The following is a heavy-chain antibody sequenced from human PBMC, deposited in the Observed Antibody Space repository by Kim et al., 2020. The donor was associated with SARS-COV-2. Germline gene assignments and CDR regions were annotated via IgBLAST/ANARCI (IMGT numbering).Heavy chain of an antibody. J-gene: IGHJ6*02. D-gene: IGHD2-8*02. V-gene: IGHV3-23*01. CDR1: GFTFSNYA. Sequence: GGSLRLSCEASGFTFSNYAMSWVRQAPGKGLEWVSAISGGGGTTFYTDSVKGRFIISRENPKNTLDLEMNSLRAEDTAIYFCSLYCTGGVCSKERYSYGMDVWGQGTTVTVSS. CDR2: ISGGGGTT. CDR3: SLYCTGGVCSKERYSYGMDV.